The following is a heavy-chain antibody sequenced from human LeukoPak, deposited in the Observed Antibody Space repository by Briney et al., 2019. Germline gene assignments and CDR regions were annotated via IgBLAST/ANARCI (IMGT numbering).Heavy chain of an antibody. V-gene: IGHV3-30*18. D-gene: IGHD6-19*01. Sequence: GGSLRLSCAASGFTFSSYDMHWVRQAPGKGLEWVAVMSYDENVKFYADSVKGRFTISRDNSKNTLYLQMNSLRADDTAVYYCAKDSTAYSSDWYFAHWGQGTLVTVSS. CDR3: AKDSTAYSSDWYFAH. CDR1: GFTFSSYD. J-gene: IGHJ4*02. CDR2: MSYDENVK.